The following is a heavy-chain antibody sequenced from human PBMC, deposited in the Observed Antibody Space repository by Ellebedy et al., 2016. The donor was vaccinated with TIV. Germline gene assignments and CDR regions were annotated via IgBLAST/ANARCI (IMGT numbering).Heavy chain of an antibody. CDR2: IYYSGSA. V-gene: IGHV4-59*01. CDR3: ARGPSSGYTYG. Sequence: GSLRLSCTVSGASISSYYCSWIRQPPGKGLEWIGYIYYSGSANYNPSLKSRVTISVDTSTNQVSLKLTSVTAADPAVYYCARGPSSGYTYGWGQGTLVTVSS. CDR1: GASISSYY. J-gene: IGHJ4*02. D-gene: IGHD5-18*01.